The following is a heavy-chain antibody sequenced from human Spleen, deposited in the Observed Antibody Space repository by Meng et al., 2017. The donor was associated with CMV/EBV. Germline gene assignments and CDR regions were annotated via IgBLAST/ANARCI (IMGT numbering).Heavy chain of an antibody. CDR2: VYYGGNT. CDR3: ARVGIAVAGTGWFDP. D-gene: IGHD6-19*01. CDR1: GGSISSSPYY. Sequence: SETLSLTCTVSGGSISSSPYYWAWIRQPPGKGLEWIGSVYYGGNTYYNPSLKSRVTISVDTSNNQFSLKLSSVTAADTAVYYCARVGIAVAGTGWFDPWGQGTLVTVSS. V-gene: IGHV4-39*07. J-gene: IGHJ5*02.